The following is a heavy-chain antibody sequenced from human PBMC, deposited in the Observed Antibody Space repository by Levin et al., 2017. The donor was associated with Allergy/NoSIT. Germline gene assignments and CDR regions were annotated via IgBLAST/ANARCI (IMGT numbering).Heavy chain of an antibody. V-gene: IGHV2-5*02. CDR2: IYWDDDK. J-gene: IGHJ4*02. CDR1: GFSLSTSGVG. Sequence: SGPTLVKPTQTLTLTCTFSGFSLSTSGVGVGWIRQPPGKALEWLALIYWDDDKRYSPSLKSRLTITKDTSKNQVVLTMTNMDPVDTATYYCAHKVDKFGYSGYDWAYWGQGTLVTVSS. CDR3: AHKVDKFGYSGYDWAY. D-gene: IGHD5-12*01.